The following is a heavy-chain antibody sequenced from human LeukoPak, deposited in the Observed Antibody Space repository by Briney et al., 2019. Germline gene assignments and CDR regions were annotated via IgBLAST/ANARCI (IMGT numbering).Heavy chain of an antibody. CDR2: ISSSSSYI. J-gene: IGHJ4*02. CDR1: GFNFSIYN. CDR3: ARVSGLGYCSGGSCLEVGY. V-gene: IGHV3-21*01. D-gene: IGHD2-15*01. Sequence: GGSLRLSCAASGFNFSIYNMNWVRQAPGNGLGWVSSISSSSSYIYYADSVKGRFIISRDNAKNSLYLQMNSLRAEDTAVYYCARVSGLGYCSGGSCLEVGYWGQGTLVTVSS.